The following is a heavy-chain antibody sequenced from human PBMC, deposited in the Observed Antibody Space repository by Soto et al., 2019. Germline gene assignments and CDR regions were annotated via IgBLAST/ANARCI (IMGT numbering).Heavy chain of an antibody. Sequence: EVHLVESGGGLVKPGGSLRLTCAGSGFSFSDYTMNWVRQAPGKGLEWVSSISRGSDYIFYADTVKGRFTISRDNARNSLYLQMSSLGAEDTAVYYCAKDSGCVNNACAYDPWGQGTLVSVSS. CDR2: ISRGSDYI. D-gene: IGHD1-20*01. CDR1: GFSFSDYT. V-gene: IGHV3-21*01. CDR3: AKDSGCVNNACAYDP. J-gene: IGHJ5*02.